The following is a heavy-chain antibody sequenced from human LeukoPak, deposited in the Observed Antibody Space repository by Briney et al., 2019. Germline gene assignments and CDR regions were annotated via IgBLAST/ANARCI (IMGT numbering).Heavy chain of an antibody. J-gene: IGHJ6*03. Sequence: QPSETLSLTCTVSGGSISSSSYYWGWIRQPPGKGLEWIGSIYYSGSTYYNPSLKSRVTISVDTSKNQFSLKLSSVTAADTAVYYCAGVPPAADMGLGYYDFWSGYRAPVYTDVWGKGTTVTVSS. CDR2: IYYSGST. D-gene: IGHD3-3*01. CDR3: AGVPPAADMGLGYYDFWSGYRAPVYTDV. CDR1: GGSISSSSYY. V-gene: IGHV4-39*07.